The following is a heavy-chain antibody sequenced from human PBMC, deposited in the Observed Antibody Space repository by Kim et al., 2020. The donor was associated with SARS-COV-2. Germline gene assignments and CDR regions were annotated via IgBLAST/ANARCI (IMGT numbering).Heavy chain of an antibody. CDR1: GFTFNNYW. J-gene: IGHJ6*01. Sequence: GGSLRLSCEASGFTFNNYWMSWVRQAPGKGLEWVANINQGGNEKYYVGSVRGRFTVSRDNAESSLYLQMNNLRAEDTAIYYCARDVIGFGELQYYYYGM. CDR3: ARDVIGFGELQYYYYGM. CDR2: INQGGNEK. V-gene: IGHV3-7*03. D-gene: IGHD3-10*01.